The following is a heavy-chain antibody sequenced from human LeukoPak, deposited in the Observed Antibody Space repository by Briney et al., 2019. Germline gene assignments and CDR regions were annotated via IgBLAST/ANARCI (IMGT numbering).Heavy chain of an antibody. J-gene: IGHJ4*02. Sequence: GGSLRLSCAASGFTFSSYWMSWVRQAPGKGLEWVANIKQDGSEKYYVNSVKGRFTISRDNSKNTLYLQMNSLRAEDTAVYYCAKGIGYSGCFDYWGQGTLATVSS. CDR2: IKQDGSEK. CDR3: AKGIGYSGCFDY. CDR1: GFTFSSYW. D-gene: IGHD5-12*01. V-gene: IGHV3-7*03.